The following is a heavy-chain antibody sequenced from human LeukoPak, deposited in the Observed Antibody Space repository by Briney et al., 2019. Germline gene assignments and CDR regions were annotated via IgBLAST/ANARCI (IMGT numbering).Heavy chain of an antibody. D-gene: IGHD5-12*01. CDR2: IYHNGNT. CDR3: ARGPYSGYDGY. Sequence: SETLSLTCSISGGSVSDSNWWGWIRQPPGKVLEWIGEIYHNGNTGYNPSLKSRVTISVDKSKNQFSLSLTSVTAADTAVYYCARGPYSGYDGYWGQGTLVTVSS. CDR1: GGSVSDSNW. J-gene: IGHJ4*02. V-gene: IGHV4-4*02.